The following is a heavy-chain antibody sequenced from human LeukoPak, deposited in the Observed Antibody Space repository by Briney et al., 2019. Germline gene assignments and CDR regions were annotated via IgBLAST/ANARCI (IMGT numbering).Heavy chain of an antibody. J-gene: IGHJ4*02. CDR1: GGSFSGYY. CDR2: INHSGST. Sequence: SETLSLTCAVYGGSFSGYYWSWIRQPPGKGLEWIGEINHSGSTNYNPSLKSRVTISVDTSKNQFSLRLSSVTAADTAVYYCARGPSTTFDYWGQGTLVTVSS. V-gene: IGHV4-34*01. CDR3: ARGPSTTFDY. D-gene: IGHD2/OR15-2a*01.